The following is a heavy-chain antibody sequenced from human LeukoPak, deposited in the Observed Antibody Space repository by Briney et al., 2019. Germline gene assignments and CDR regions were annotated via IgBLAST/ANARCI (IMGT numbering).Heavy chain of an antibody. V-gene: IGHV1-2*02. CDR2: INPNSGFT. CDR3: ARLADCSSSSCRSFDY. D-gene: IGHD2-2*01. CDR1: GYPFTGYY. Sequence: GASVKVSCKTSGYPFTGYYLPWVRQAPGQGLEWMGWINPNSGFTNYAQKFQGRVTMTRDTSISTAYMELSRLRSDDTAVYYCARLADCSSSSCRSFDYWGQGTLVTVSS. J-gene: IGHJ4*02.